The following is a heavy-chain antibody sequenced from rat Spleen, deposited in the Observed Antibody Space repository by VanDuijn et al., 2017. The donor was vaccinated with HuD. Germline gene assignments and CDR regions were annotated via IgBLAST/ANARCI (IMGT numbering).Heavy chain of an antibody. CDR2: ISYDGSTT. CDR1: GFTFRNYG. D-gene: IGHD1-4*01. J-gene: IGHJ2*01. V-gene: IGHV5-29*01. Sequence: EVQLVESGGGLVQPGRSLKLSCAASGFTFRNYGMAWVRQAPTKGLDWVAIISYDGSTTYYRDSVKGRFTISRDNAKSTLYLQMDSLRSEDTATYYCARRPPGMDYWGQGVMVTVSS. CDR3: ARRPPGMDY.